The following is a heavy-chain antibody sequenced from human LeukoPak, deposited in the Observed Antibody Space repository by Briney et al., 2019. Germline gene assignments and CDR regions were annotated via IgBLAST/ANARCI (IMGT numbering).Heavy chain of an antibody. CDR3: VRDKSRVFDY. CDR1: GGSISGHY. Sequence: SETLSLTCTVSGGSISGHYWSWIRQPPGKGLEWIGYIYYNGNTYYNPSLKSRITISVDTSKNQFSLKLTSVTAADTAVFYCVRDKSRVFDYWGQGTLVTVSS. V-gene: IGHV4-59*11. CDR2: IYYNGNT. D-gene: IGHD6-6*01. J-gene: IGHJ4*02.